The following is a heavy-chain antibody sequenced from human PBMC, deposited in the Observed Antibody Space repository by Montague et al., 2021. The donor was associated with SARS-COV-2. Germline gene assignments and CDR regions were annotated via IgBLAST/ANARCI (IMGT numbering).Heavy chain of an antibody. Sequence: SETLSLTCAVYGGSFSGYYWNWIRQPPGKGLEWIGEINHSGSTNYNPSLKSRVTMSVDTSKNQFSQKLSSVTAADTAVYYCARGARQGYGFRLGSFDSWGQGTLVTVSS. D-gene: IGHD3-10*01. CDR3: ARGARQGYGFRLGSFDS. CDR1: GGSFSGYY. V-gene: IGHV4-34*01. J-gene: IGHJ4*02. CDR2: INHSGST.